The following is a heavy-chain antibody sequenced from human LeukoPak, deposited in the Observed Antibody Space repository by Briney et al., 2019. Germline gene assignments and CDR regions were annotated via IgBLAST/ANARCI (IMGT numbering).Heavy chain of an antibody. D-gene: IGHD3-10*01. CDR1: GFTFSTYN. CDR3: ARHSPHRSLMITMVRGVRNYMDV. V-gene: IGHV3-21*01. Sequence: PGGSLRLSCAASGFTFSTYNMNWVRQAPGKGLEWVSSISSNSNYIYYADSVKGRFTISRDNAKNSLYLQMNSLRAEDTAVYYCARHSPHRSLMITMVRGVRNYMDVWGKGTTVTISS. CDR2: ISSNSNYI. J-gene: IGHJ6*03.